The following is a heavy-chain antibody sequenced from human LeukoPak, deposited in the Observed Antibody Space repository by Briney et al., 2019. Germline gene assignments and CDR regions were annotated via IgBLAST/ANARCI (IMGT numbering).Heavy chain of an antibody. J-gene: IGHJ4*02. V-gene: IGHV1-3*01. CDR2: INAGNGNT. D-gene: IGHD3-10*01. CDR3: ARRGPLYGSGISGYFDY. Sequence: ASVKVSCKASGYTFTSYAMHWVRQAPGQRLEWMGWINAGNGNTKYSQKFQGRVTFTRDTSASTAYMELSSLRSEDTAVYYCARRGPLYGSGISGYFDYWGQGTLVTVSS. CDR1: GYTFTSYA.